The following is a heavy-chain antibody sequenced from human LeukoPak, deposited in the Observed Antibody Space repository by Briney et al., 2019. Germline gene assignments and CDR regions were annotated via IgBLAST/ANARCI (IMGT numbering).Heavy chain of an antibody. CDR2: INPNSGGT. CDR3: ARLLRYSYGRNDAFDI. V-gene: IGHV1-2*02. J-gene: IGHJ3*02. D-gene: IGHD5-18*01. Sequence: GASVKVSCKASGYTFTSYDINWVRQAPGQGLEWMGWINPNSGGTNYAQKFQGRVTMARDTSISTAYMELSRLRSDDTAVYYCARLLRYSYGRNDAFDIWGQGTMVTVSS. CDR1: GYTFTSYD.